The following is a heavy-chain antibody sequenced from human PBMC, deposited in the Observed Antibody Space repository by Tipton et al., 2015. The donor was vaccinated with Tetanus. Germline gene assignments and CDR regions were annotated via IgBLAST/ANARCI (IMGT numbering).Heavy chain of an antibody. CDR2: MSPNSGNT. Sequence: QLVQSGAEVRKPGASVKVSCKASGYTFTNYDINWVRQAPGQGLEWMGWMSPNSGNTGYAQKFQDRVTLTSDTSISTAYMELSGLRSEDTAVYYCARAGLGSGSGGPIWGQGTLVTVSS. CDR3: ARAGLGSGSGGPI. V-gene: IGHV1-8*01. J-gene: IGHJ4*02. CDR1: GYTFTNYD. D-gene: IGHD3-10*01.